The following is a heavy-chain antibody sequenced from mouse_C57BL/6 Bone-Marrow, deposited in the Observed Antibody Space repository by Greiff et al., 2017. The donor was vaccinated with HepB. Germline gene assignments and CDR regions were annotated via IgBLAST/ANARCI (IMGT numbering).Heavy chain of an antibody. CDR1: GFTFSSYG. D-gene: IGHD2-13*01. J-gene: IGHJ1*03. CDR2: ISSGGSYT. V-gene: IGHV5-6*01. CDR3: ARHDYEGYFDV. Sequence: EVKLVESGGDLVKPGGSLKLSCAASGFTFSSYGMSWVRQTPDKRLEWVATISSGGSYTYYPDSGKGRFTISRDNAKNTLYLQMSSLKSEDTAMYYGARHDYEGYFDVWGTGTTVTVSS.